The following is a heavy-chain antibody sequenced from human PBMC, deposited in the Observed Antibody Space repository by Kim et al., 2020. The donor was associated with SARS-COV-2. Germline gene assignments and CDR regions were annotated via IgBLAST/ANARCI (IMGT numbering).Heavy chain of an antibody. CDR3: AKEQWLLPAHYFDY. J-gene: IGHJ4*02. D-gene: IGHD6-19*01. V-gene: IGHV3-23*01. Sequence: ADSGKGRFTISRDNSKNTLYLHMNSLRAEDTAVYYCAKEQWLLPAHYFDYWGQGTLVTVSS.